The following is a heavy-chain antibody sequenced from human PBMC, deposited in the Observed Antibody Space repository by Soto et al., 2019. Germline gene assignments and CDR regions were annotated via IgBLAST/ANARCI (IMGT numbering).Heavy chain of an antibody. CDR2: ISSSSSYI. Sequence: LRLSCAASGFTFSSYSMNWVRQAPGKGLELVSSISSSSSYIYYADSVKGRFTISRDNAKNSLYLQMNSLRAEDTAVYYCARDPSGTTFSDPMDVGGQGTTVTVSS. D-gene: IGHD1-7*01. J-gene: IGHJ6*02. CDR1: GFTFSSYS. V-gene: IGHV3-21*01. CDR3: ARDPSGTTFSDPMDV.